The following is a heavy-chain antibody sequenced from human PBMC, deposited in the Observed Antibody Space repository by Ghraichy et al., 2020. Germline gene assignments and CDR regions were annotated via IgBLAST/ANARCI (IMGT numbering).Heavy chain of an antibody. D-gene: IGHD6-19*01. J-gene: IGHJ4*02. Sequence: SETLSLTCTVSGGSISSSSYYWGWIRQPPGKGLEWIGSIYYSGSTYYNPSLKSRVTISVDTSKNQFSLKLSSVTAADTAVYYCARPTGIAVAGVEGVFDYWGQGTLVTVSS. CDR1: GGSISSSSYY. V-gene: IGHV4-39*01. CDR3: ARPTGIAVAGVEGVFDY. CDR2: IYYSGST.